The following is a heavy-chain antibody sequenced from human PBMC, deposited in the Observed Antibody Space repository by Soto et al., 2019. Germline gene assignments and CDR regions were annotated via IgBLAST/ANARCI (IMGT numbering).Heavy chain of an antibody. CDR3: GRGYSSGWSGDWFDP. Sequence: QVQLVQSGAEVKKPGSSVKVSCKASGGTFSSYTISWVRQAPGQGLEWMGRIIPILGTANYAQKFQGRVTITADKSTSTAYMELSSLRSEDTAVYYCGRGYSSGWSGDWFDPWGQGTLVTVSS. D-gene: IGHD6-19*01. V-gene: IGHV1-69*08. J-gene: IGHJ5*02. CDR2: IIPILGTA. CDR1: GGTFSSYT.